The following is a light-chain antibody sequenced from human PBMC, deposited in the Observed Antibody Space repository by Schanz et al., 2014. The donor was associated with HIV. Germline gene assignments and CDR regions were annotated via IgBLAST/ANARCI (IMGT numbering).Light chain of an antibody. CDR3: TSYAGRNNWV. CDR2: EVS. CDR1: SSDVGGYNY. J-gene: IGLJ2*01. V-gene: IGLV2-8*01. Sequence: QSALTQPPSASGSPGQSVTISCTGTSSDVGGYNYVSWYQQHPGKAPKLMIYEVSKRPSGVPDRFSGSKSGNTASLTVSGLRVGEGGDYYCTSYAGRNNWVFGGGPTLPV.